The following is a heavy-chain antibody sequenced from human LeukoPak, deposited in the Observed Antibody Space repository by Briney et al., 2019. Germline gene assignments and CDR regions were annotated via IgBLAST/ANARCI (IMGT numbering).Heavy chain of an antibody. D-gene: IGHD2-15*01. J-gene: IGHJ4*02. Sequence: GGSLRLSCAASEFNFSNYWMSWVRQAPGKGLEWVANIKQDGSEKSYVDSVKGRFTISRDNAKNSLYLQMNSLRAEDTAVYYCARVGYCRGGSCYGQTYFDHWGQGTLVTASS. CDR3: ARVGYCRGGSCYGQTYFDH. V-gene: IGHV3-7*01. CDR1: EFNFSNYW. CDR2: IKQDGSEK.